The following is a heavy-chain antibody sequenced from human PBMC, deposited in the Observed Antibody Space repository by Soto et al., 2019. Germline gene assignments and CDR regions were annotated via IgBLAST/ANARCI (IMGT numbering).Heavy chain of an antibody. D-gene: IGHD6-6*01. Sequence: QVQLVQSGAEVKKPGASVKVSCKASGYTVTAYYVHWVRQAPGQGLEWMGWINPNSGGTNYAQKFQGWVTMTRDTSISTVDMELSRLRFDDTAVYYCARMIAARGHYGMDVWCQGTTVTV. CDR2: INPNSGGT. J-gene: IGHJ6*02. V-gene: IGHV1-2*04. CDR3: ARMIAARGHYGMDV. CDR1: GYTVTAYY.